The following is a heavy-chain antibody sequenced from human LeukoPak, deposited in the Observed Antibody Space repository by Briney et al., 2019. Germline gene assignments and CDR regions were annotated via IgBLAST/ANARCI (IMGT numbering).Heavy chain of an antibody. V-gene: IGHV4-4*02. J-gene: IGHJ4*02. CDR3: ARVFHDSSGYPFDY. CDR2: IYYSGST. D-gene: IGHD3-22*01. Sequence: SETLSLTCAVSGGSISSNNWWSWVRQPPGKGLEWIGDIYYSGSTNYNSSLKSRVTISVDKSKNHFSLRLSSVTAADTAVYYCARVFHDSSGYPFDYWGQGTLVTVSS. CDR1: GGSISSNNW.